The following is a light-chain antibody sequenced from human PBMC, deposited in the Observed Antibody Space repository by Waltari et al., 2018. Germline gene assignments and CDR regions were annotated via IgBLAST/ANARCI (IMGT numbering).Light chain of an antibody. Sequence: DTQVTQSPSTLSASVGDRVTITCRASLGIRSWLAWYQQKPGKAPNLLVSKSSTLETGVPSRFSGSGSGTEFTLTISSLQPDDFATYYCQQYYSYPRTFGQGTKVEIK. J-gene: IGKJ1*01. CDR3: QQYYSYPRT. V-gene: IGKV1-5*03. CDR2: KSS. CDR1: LGIRSW.